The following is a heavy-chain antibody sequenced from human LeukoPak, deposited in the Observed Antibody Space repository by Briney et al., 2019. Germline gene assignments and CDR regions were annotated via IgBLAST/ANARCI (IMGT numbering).Heavy chain of an antibody. V-gene: IGHV3-23*01. D-gene: IGHD3-10*01. CDR2: ISGSGGST. J-gene: IGHJ4*02. Sequence: PGGSLRLSCAASRFTFGGYGMSWLRQAPGKGPEWVSSISGSGGSTHYADSVKGRFTISRDNSKNALFLQMNSLRAEDTAVYYCAKDRDEGFGELLPVVFDYWGQGTRVTVSS. CDR3: AKDRDEGFGELLPVVFDY. CDR1: RFTFGGYG.